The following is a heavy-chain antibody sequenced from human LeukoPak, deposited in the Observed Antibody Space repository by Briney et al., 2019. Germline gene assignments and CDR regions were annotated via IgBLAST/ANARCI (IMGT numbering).Heavy chain of an antibody. Sequence: PGGSLRLSCAASGFTFSSYSMNWVRQAPGKGLEWVSSISSSSSYIYYADSVKGRSTISRDNAKNSLYLQMNSLRAEDTAVYYCARAPSPGARGWFDPWGQGTLVTVSS. V-gene: IGHV3-21*01. J-gene: IGHJ5*02. CDR2: ISSSSSYI. CDR3: ARAPSPGARGWFDP. D-gene: IGHD7-27*01. CDR1: GFTFSSYS.